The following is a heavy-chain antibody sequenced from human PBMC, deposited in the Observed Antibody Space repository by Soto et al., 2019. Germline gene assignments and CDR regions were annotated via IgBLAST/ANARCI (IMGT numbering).Heavy chain of an antibody. J-gene: IGHJ5*02. V-gene: IGHV3-9*01. CDR2: ISWNSGSI. D-gene: IGHD6-6*01. CDR3: AKGRGSSAYNWFDP. CDR1: GFTFDDYA. Sequence: VRLSCAASGFTFDDYAMHWVRQAPGKGLEWVSGISWNSGSIGYADSVKGRFTISRDNAKNSLYLQMNSLRAEDTALYYCAKGRGSSAYNWFDPWGQGTLVTVSS.